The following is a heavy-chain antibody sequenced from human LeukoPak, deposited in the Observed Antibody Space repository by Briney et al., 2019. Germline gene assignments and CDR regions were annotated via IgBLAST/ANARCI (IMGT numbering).Heavy chain of an antibody. CDR2: ISSSSNTI. J-gene: IGHJ4*02. Sequence: GGSLRLSCVASGFTFSHYSMNWVRQAPGKGLEWVSYISSSSNTIYYADSVKGRFTISRDNAKNSLYLQMNSLRAEDTAVYYCGRGNSGSPETPDYWGQGTLVTVSS. CDR3: GRGNSGSPETPDY. CDR1: GFTFSHYS. D-gene: IGHD1-26*01. V-gene: IGHV3-48*01.